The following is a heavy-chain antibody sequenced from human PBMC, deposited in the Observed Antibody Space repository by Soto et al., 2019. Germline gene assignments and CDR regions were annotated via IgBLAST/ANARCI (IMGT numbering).Heavy chain of an antibody. CDR3: VRRVSWNYDY. Sequence: EVQLAESGGGMVQPGGSLRLSCVASGFTFSSYDMHWVRQAPGKGLEYVSSISSNGGTTYYGNSVKGRFTISRDNSKNTLYLQMGSLRAEDMCVYYCVRRVSWNYDYWGQGTLVTVSS. CDR2: ISSNGGTT. V-gene: IGHV3-64*01. J-gene: IGHJ4*02. CDR1: GFTFSSYD. D-gene: IGHD1-7*01.